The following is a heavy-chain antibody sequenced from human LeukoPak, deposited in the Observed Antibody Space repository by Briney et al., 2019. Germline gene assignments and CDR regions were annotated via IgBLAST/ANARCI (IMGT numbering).Heavy chain of an antibody. CDR1: GGSISSYY. D-gene: IGHD3-10*01. Sequence: KASETLSLTCTVSGGSISSYYWSWIRQPPGKGLEWIGYIYYSGSTNYNPSLKSRVTISVDTSKNQFSLKLSSVTAADTAVYYCARDQLVPYGSGSFPFDYWGQGTLVTVSS. CDR2: IYYSGST. J-gene: IGHJ4*02. CDR3: ARDQLVPYGSGSFPFDY. V-gene: IGHV4-59*12.